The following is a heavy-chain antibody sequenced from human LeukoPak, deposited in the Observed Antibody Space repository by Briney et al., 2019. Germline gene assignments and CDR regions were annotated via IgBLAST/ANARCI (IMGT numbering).Heavy chain of an antibody. V-gene: IGHV3-30*04. J-gene: IGHJ5*02. CDR1: GFTFSSYA. CDR3: WGPLEAVAGLEL. D-gene: IGHD6-19*01. CDR2: ISYDGSNK. Sequence: GGSLRLSCAGSGFTFSSYAMHWVRQAPGKGLERVAVISYDGSNKYYADSVKGRFTISRDNSKNTLYLQKNSLIAEDTAVYYCWGPLEAVAGLELWGQGTLVTVSS.